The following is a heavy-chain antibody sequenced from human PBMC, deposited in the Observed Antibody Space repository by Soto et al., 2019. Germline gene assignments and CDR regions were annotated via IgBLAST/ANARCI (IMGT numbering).Heavy chain of an antibody. J-gene: IGHJ6*03. V-gene: IGHV3-23*01. D-gene: IGHD5-12*01. CDR1: GFTFSSYA. Sequence: GGSLRLSCAASGFTFSSYAMSWVRQAPGKGLEWVSAISGSGGSTYYADSVKGRFTISRDNSKNTLYLQMNSLRAEDTAVYYCAKIRKDIVATITFYYYYYYMDVWGKGTTVT. CDR2: ISGSGGST. CDR3: AKIRKDIVATITFYYYYYYMDV.